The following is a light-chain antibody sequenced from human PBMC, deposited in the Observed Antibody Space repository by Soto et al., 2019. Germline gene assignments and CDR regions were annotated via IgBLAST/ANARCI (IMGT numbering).Light chain of an antibody. V-gene: IGKV3-20*01. J-gene: IGKJ1*01. CDR3: QQYGSSRPT. Sequence: EIVLTQSPGTLSFSPGERATLSCRASQSVSSSYLAWYQQKPGQAPRLLIYGASSRATGIPDRFSGSGSGTDFTLTISRLEPEDFAVYYCQQYGSSRPTFGQGTKVDIK. CDR1: QSVSSSY. CDR2: GAS.